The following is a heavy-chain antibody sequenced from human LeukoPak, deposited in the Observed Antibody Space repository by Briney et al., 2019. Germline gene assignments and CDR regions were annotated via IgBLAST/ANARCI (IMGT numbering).Heavy chain of an antibody. CDR3: ARDSRITMVRGARRNWFDP. J-gene: IGHJ5*02. D-gene: IGHD3-10*01. Sequence: GASVKVSCKASGYTFTSYDINWVRQATGQGLEWMGWMNPNSGNTGYAQKFQGRVTMTRNTSISTAYMELSSLRSEDTAVYYCARDSRITMVRGARRNWFDPWGQGTLVTVSS. V-gene: IGHV1-8*01. CDR1: GYTFTSYD. CDR2: MNPNSGNT.